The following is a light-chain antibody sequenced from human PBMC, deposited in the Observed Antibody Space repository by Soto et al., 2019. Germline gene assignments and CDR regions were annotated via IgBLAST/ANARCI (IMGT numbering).Light chain of an antibody. CDR2: GAS. Sequence: EIVLTQSPRTLSLSPGESATLSCTASQSVRSNSLAWYQQKPGQAPRLLMFGASGRATGTPPRFSGRGSGTDFTLTIGRLKPEDFEVYYCQQYGTSPLTFGGGTKVDI. CDR1: QSVRSNS. V-gene: IGKV3-20*01. J-gene: IGKJ4*01. CDR3: QQYGTSPLT.